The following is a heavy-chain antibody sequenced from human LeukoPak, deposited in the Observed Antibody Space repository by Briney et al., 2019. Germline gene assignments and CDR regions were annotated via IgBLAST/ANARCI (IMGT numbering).Heavy chain of an antibody. CDR2: ISYDGSNK. Sequence: GGSLRLSCAASGFTFSSYAMHWVRQAPGKGLEWVAVISYDGSNKYYADSVKGRFTISRDNSKNTLYLQMNSLRAEDTAVYYCARAGEYYYDSSGYYIIPYFDYWGQGTLVTVSS. D-gene: IGHD3-22*01. CDR3: ARAGEYYYDSSGYYIIPYFDY. CDR1: GFTFSSYA. J-gene: IGHJ4*02. V-gene: IGHV3-30*04.